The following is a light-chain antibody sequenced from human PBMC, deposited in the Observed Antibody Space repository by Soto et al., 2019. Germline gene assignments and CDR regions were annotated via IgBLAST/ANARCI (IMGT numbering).Light chain of an antibody. CDR1: SSDVGGYNF. V-gene: IGLV2-14*01. CDR2: EVS. J-gene: IGLJ1*01. Sequence: QSVLAQPASVSGSPGQSITISCTGTSSDVGGYNFVSWYQQHPGRAPKLLIYEVSCRPSGVSNRFSGSKSGDTASLTISGLQAEDEADYYCYSYRGYYTRVFGTGTKVTVL. CDR3: YSYRGYYTRV.